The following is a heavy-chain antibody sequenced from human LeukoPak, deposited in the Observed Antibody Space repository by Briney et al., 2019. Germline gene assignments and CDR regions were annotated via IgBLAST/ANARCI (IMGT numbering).Heavy chain of an antibody. CDR2: INHSGST. CDR1: GGSFSGYY. V-gene: IGHV4-34*01. Sequence: PSETLSLTCAVYGGSFSGYYWSWIRQPPGKGLEWIGEINHSGSTNYNPSLKSRVTISVDTSKNQFSLQLNSVTPEDTAVYYCARDYGGRENWFDPWGQGTLVTVSS. D-gene: IGHD4-23*01. CDR3: ARDYGGRENWFDP. J-gene: IGHJ5*02.